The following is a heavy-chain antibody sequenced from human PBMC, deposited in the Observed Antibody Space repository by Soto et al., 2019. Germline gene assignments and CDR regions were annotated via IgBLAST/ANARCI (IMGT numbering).Heavy chain of an antibody. CDR3: ASENTSYGMDV. V-gene: IGHV1-8*01. CDR1: GYIFTSYD. J-gene: IGHJ6*02. CDR2: INPKSGNT. Sequence: QVQLVQSGAEVKKPGASVKVSCKASGYIFTSYDINWVRQATGQGLEWMGWINPKSGNTGYAQKFQGRVTMTSNTTITTAYMELSSLRSEDTAVYDCASENTSYGMDVWGQGTTVTVSS.